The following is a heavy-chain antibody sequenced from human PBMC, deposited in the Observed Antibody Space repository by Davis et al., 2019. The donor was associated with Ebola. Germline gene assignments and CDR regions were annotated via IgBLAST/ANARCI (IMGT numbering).Heavy chain of an antibody. V-gene: IGHV1-18*01. J-gene: IGHJ5*02. CDR3: ARDGRFRDRSWFDP. D-gene: IGHD3-10*01. Sequence: AASVKVSCKASGYTFTSYGISWVRQAPGQGLEWMGWISAYNGNTNYAQKLQGRVTMTTDTSTSTAYMELSSLRSEDTAVYYCARDGRFRDRSWFDPWGQGTLVTVSS. CDR1: GYTFTSYG. CDR2: ISAYNGNT.